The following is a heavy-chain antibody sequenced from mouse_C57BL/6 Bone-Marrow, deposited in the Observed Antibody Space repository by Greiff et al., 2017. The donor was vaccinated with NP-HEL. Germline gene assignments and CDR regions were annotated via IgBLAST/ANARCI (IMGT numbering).Heavy chain of an antibody. CDR3: ARFPSTMVTTDY. V-gene: IGHV7-3*01. CDR2: IRNKANGYTT. CDR1: GFTFTDYY. Sequence: EVQLQESGGGLVQPGGSLSLSCAASGFTFTDYYMSWVRQPPGKALEWLGFIRNKANGYTTEYSASVKGRFTISRDNSQSILYLQMNALRAEDSATYYCARFPSTMVTTDYWGQGTTLTVSS. D-gene: IGHD2-2*01. J-gene: IGHJ2*01.